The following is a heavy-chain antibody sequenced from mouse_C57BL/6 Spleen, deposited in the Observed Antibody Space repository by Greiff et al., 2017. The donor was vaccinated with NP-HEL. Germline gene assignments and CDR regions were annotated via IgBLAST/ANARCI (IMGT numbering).Heavy chain of an antibody. D-gene: IGHD1-1*01. Sequence: VQLQQSGPELVKPGASVKISCKASGYSFTSYYIHWVKQRPGQGLEWIGWIYPGSGNTEYNEKFKGKATLTAATSSSTAYMQLSSLTSEDSAVYYCARGDYYGSSYGYWGQGTTLTVSS. CDR2: IYPGSGNT. V-gene: IGHV1-66*01. CDR1: GYSFTSYY. CDR3: ARGDYYGSSYGY. J-gene: IGHJ2*01.